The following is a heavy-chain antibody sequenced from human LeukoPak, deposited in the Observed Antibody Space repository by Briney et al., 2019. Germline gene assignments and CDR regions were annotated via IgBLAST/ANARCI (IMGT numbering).Heavy chain of an antibody. V-gene: IGHV3-33*01. CDR3: ASVSPLSAVAVFDY. CDR2: IWSDGTTE. Sequence: GRSLRLSCAASGFTLSRSAMHWVRQAPGKGLEWVAVIWSDGTTEKYADSVKGRFTISRDNSKNTLYPQMNSLRAEDTAVYYCASVSPLSAVAVFDYWGQGTLVTVSS. J-gene: IGHJ4*02. CDR1: GFTLSRSA. D-gene: IGHD6-19*01.